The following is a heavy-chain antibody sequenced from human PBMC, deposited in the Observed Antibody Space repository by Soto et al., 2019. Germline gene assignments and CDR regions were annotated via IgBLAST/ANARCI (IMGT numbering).Heavy chain of an antibody. CDR3: SIARGEGYPDY. V-gene: IGHV3-23*01. CDR1: EFTCSSYA. D-gene: IGHD2-15*01. J-gene: IGHJ4*02. Sequence: GGSLRLSCAASEFTCSSYAMTCVRQAPGKGLKWVSDINSDGVTTYYADSVKGRFTVSRDSSKNAVYLHLNNVRAEDTAVYYCSIARGEGYPDYSCQGTHVTGST. CDR2: INSDGVTT.